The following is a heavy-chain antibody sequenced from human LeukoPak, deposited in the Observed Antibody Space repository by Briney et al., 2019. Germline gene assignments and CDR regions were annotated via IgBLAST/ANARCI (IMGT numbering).Heavy chain of an antibody. Sequence: SETLSLTCAVYGGSFSGYYWSWIRQPPGKGLEWIGEINHSGSTNYNPSLKSRVTISVDTSKNQFSLKLSSVTAADTAVYYCARPGPNWFDPWGQGTQVTVSS. D-gene: IGHD7-27*01. CDR3: ARPGPNWFDP. V-gene: IGHV4-34*01. J-gene: IGHJ5*02. CDR2: INHSGST. CDR1: GGSFSGYY.